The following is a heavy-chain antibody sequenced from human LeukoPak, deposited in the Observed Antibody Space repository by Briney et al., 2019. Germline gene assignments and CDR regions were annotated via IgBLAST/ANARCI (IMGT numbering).Heavy chain of an antibody. CDR2: LYTSGST. CDR1: GGSISSDS. CDR3: ARAGGGYCSSTSCSADWFDP. J-gene: IGHJ5*02. V-gene: IGHV4-4*07. D-gene: IGHD2-2*01. Sequence: SETLSPTCTVSGGSISSDSWTWIRQPAGKGLERIGRLYTSGSTNRGSIKHNPSLKSRVAMSVDTSKNRFSLKLSSVTAADTAVYYCARAGGGYCSSTSCSADWFDPWGQGILVTVSS.